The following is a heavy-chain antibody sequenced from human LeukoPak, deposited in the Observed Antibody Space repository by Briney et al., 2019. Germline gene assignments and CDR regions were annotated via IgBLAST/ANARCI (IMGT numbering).Heavy chain of an antibody. Sequence: SETLSLTCAVYGGSFSGYYWTWIRQPPGKGQEWIAEIIHTGRTNYSPSLRSRLTLSVDTSKNHFSLKLSSVTAADTAMYYCARGIVKMVYATFDSWGQGTPVTVSP. D-gene: IGHD2-8*01. V-gene: IGHV4-34*12. CDR3: ARGIVKMVYATFDS. CDR1: GGSFSGYY. J-gene: IGHJ4*02. CDR2: IIHTGRT.